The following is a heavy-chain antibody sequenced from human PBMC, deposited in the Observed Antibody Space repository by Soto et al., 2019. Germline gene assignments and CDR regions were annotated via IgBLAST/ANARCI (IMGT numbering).Heavy chain of an antibody. J-gene: IGHJ5*02. CDR1: GGTFSSYA. Sequence: SVKVSCKASGGTFSSYAISWVRQAPGQGLEWMGGIIPIFGTANYAQKFQGRVTITANESTSTAYMELSSLRSEDTAVYYCASSGGSHSNPPENWFDPWGQGTLVTVSS. V-gene: IGHV1-69*13. CDR2: IIPIFGTA. D-gene: IGHD2-15*01. CDR3: ASSGGSHSNPPENWFDP.